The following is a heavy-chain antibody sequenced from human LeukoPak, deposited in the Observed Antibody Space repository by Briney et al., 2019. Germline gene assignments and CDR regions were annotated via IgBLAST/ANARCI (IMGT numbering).Heavy chain of an antibody. CDR1: GFTFSSYS. D-gene: IGHD5-24*01. V-gene: IGHV3-21*01. Sequence: GESLRLSCAAAGFTFSSYSMNWVRQAPGKGLEWVSSISSSSSYIYYADSVKGRFTISRDNAKNSLYLQMNSLRAEDTAVYYCAREGVEMATNYPYYWVQGTLVTVSS. CDR3: AREGVEMATNYPYY. J-gene: IGHJ4*02. CDR2: ISSSSSYI.